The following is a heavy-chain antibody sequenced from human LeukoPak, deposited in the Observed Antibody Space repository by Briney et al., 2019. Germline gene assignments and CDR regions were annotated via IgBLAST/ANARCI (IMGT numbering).Heavy chain of an antibody. CDR1: GGSISSGGYY. CDR2: IYYSGST. D-gene: IGHD6-13*01. Sequence: MSSETLSLTCIVSGGSISSGGYYWSWIRQHPGKGLEWIGYIYYSGSTYYNPSLKSRVTISVDTSKNQFSLKLSSVTAADTAVYYCARQIAAAGTGWFDPWGQGTLVTVSS. V-gene: IGHV4-31*03. CDR3: ARQIAAAGTGWFDP. J-gene: IGHJ5*02.